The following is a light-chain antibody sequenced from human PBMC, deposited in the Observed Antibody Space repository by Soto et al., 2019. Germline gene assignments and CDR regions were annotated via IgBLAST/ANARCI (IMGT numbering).Light chain of an antibody. CDR2: SNS. CDR1: SSNIGKNY. CDR3: AAWDDRLSGFYL. J-gene: IGLJ1*01. V-gene: IGLV1-47*02. Sequence: QLVLTQPPSASGTPGQRVTISCSGSSSNIGKNYVYWYQQLPGTAPELLIYSNSQRPSGVPDRFSASKSGTSASLAISGLRSEDEADYYCAAWDDRLSGFYLFGTGTKLTVL.